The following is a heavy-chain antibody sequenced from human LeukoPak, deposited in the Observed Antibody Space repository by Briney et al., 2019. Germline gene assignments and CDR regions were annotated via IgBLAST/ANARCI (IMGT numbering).Heavy chain of an antibody. CDR1: GFTFDDYG. V-gene: IGHV3-20*04. Sequence: GGSLRLSCAASGFTFDDYGMSWVRQAPGKGLEWVSGINWNGGSTGYADSVKGRFTISRDNAKNSLYLQMNSLRAEDTAVYYCARANYYDSSGPLGWFDPWGQGTLVTVSS. CDR3: ARANYYDSSGPLGWFDP. J-gene: IGHJ5*02. CDR2: INWNGGST. D-gene: IGHD3-22*01.